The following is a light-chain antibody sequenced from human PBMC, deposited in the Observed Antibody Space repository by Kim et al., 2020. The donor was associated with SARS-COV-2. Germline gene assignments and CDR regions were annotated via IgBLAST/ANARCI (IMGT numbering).Light chain of an antibody. CDR3: CSYAGSYTVV. J-gene: IGLJ2*01. V-gene: IGLV2-11*01. CDR1: SSAVGHYNY. Sequence: GQSVTISFTGTSSAVGHYNYVSWYQQHPGKAPKFMIYDVSKRPSGVPDRFSGSKSGNTASLTISGLQAEDEADYYCCSYAGSYTVVFGGGTQLTV. CDR2: DVS.